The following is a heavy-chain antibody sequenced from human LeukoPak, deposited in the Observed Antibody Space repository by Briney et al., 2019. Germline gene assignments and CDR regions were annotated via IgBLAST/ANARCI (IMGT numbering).Heavy chain of an antibody. CDR2: IYHSGST. CDR3: ARDCSSTSCYTGGFDY. V-gene: IGHV4-38-2*02. Sequence: PSETLSLTCTVSGYSISSGYYWAWIRQPPGKGLEWIGSIYHSGSTYYNPSLKSRVTISVDTSKNQFSLKLSSVTAADTAVYYCARDCSSTSCYTGGFDYWGQGTLVTVSS. D-gene: IGHD2-2*02. CDR1: GYSISSGYY. J-gene: IGHJ4*02.